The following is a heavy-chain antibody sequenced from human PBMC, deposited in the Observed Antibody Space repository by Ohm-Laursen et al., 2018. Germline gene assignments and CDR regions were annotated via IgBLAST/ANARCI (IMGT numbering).Heavy chain of an antibody. D-gene: IGHD2-2*01. Sequence: SLRLSCTASGFTFSSYWMSWVRQAPGKGLEWVANIKQDGSEKYYVDSVKGRFTISRDNAKNSLYLQMNSLRAEDTAVYYCARDIVVPAAYYFDYWGQGTLVTVSS. V-gene: IGHV3-7*01. CDR1: GFTFSSYW. CDR3: ARDIVVPAAYYFDY. J-gene: IGHJ4*02. CDR2: IKQDGSEK.